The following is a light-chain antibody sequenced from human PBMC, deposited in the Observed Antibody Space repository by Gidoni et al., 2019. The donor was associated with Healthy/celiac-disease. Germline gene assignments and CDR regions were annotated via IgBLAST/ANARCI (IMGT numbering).Light chain of an antibody. V-gene: IGKV1-5*03. CDR3: QQYNSYIT. CDR1: RVLVAG. CDR2: KAS. J-gene: IGKJ3*01. Sequence: DIQMTQSPSTQSPSLAGPVRVLVAGWPGISRNQGKPPKLLIYKASSLESGVPSKFIGSGSGTEFNLTISSLQPDDFATYYCQQYNSYITFGPGTKVDIK.